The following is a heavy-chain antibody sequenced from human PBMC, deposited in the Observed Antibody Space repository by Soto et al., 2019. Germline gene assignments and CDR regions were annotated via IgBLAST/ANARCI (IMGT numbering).Heavy chain of an antibody. J-gene: IGHJ4*02. CDR3: ARQKDLHDY. V-gene: IGHV4-30-2*01. D-gene: IGHD4-4*01. CDR1: GGSISSGGNF. CDR2: ISHTGGT. Sequence: SETLSVTCAVSGGSISSGGNFWSWIRQPTGKGLEWIGYISHTGGTYYNPSLKSRVAISVDRSKNQFSLKLSSVTAADTAVYYCARQKDLHDYWGQGTLVTGSS.